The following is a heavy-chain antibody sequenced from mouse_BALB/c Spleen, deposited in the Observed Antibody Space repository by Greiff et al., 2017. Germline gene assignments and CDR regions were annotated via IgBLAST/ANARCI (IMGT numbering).Heavy chain of an antibody. J-gene: IGHJ4*01. Sequence: QVQLQQSGAELMKPGASVKISCKATGYTFSSYWIEWVKQRPGHGLEWIGEILPGSGSTNYNEKFKGKATFTADTSSNTAYMQLSSLTSEDSAVYYCARGHYYGRDYAMDYWGQGTSVTVSS. V-gene: IGHV1-9*01. CDR3: ARGHYYGRDYAMDY. CDR1: GYTFSSYW. CDR2: ILPGSGST. D-gene: IGHD1-2*01.